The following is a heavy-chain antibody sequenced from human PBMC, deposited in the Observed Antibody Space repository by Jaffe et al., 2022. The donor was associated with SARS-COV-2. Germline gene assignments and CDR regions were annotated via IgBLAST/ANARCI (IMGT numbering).Heavy chain of an antibody. Sequence: EVQLVESGGGLVKPGGSLRLSCAVSGFTFRNAWMSWVRQAPGKGLEWVARIKSKTDGGTTEYAAPVKGRFTISRDDSKNTLYLQMNSLKTEDTALYYCTTGNVVPLMDVWGNGTTVTVSS. V-gene: IGHV3-15*01. J-gene: IGHJ6*03. CDR2: IKSKTDGGTT. CDR3: TTGNVVPLMDV. CDR1: GFTFRNAW. D-gene: IGHD2-2*01.